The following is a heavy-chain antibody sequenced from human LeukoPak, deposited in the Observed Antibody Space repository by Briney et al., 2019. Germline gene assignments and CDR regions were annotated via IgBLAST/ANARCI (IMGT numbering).Heavy chain of an antibody. Sequence: SETLSLTCAVYGGSFSGYYWSWIRQPPAKGLEWIGEINHSGSTNYNPSLKSRVTISVDTSKNQFSLKLSSVTAADTAVYYCARGRGWVVTAIPGFDYWGQGTLVTVSS. CDR2: INHSGST. V-gene: IGHV4-34*01. J-gene: IGHJ4*02. D-gene: IGHD2-21*02. CDR1: GGSFSGYY. CDR3: ARGRGWVVTAIPGFDY.